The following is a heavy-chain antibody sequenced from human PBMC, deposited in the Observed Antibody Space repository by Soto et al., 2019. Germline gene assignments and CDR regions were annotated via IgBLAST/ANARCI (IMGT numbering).Heavy chain of an antibody. Sequence: QVQLVQSGAEVKKPGASVKVSCKASGYTFTSYAMHWVRQAPGQRLEWMAWINAGNGNTKYSQKFQGRVTITRDTSASTAYMELSSLRSEDTAVYYCASSYSNYALIDYYYYGMDVWGQGTTVTVSS. V-gene: IGHV1-3*01. J-gene: IGHJ6*02. D-gene: IGHD4-4*01. CDR3: ASSYSNYALIDYYYYGMDV. CDR1: GYTFTSYA. CDR2: INAGNGNT.